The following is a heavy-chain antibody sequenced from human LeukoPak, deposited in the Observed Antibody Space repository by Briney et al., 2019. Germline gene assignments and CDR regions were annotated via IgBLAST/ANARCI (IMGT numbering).Heavy chain of an antibody. Sequence: SETLSLTCTVSGGSISSYYWSWIRQPPGKGLEWIGYIYYSGSTNYNPSLKSRVTISVDTSKNQFSLKLSSVTAADTAVYYCARGLDFWSGYYTAGHFDYWSQGTLVTVSS. CDR3: ARGLDFWSGYYTAGHFDY. D-gene: IGHD3-3*01. J-gene: IGHJ4*02. V-gene: IGHV4-59*01. CDR1: GGSISSYY. CDR2: IYYSGST.